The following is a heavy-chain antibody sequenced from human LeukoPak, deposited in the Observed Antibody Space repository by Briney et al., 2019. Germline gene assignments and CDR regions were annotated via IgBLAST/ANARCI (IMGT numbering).Heavy chain of an antibody. Sequence: APVKVSCKASGYTFTSYYMHWVRQAPGQGLEWMGIINPSGGSTSYAQKFQGRVTMTRDTSTSTVYMELSSLRSEDTAVYYCARVGYSYDSSGYYGFDYWGQGTLVTVSS. CDR1: GYTFTSYY. CDR2: INPSGGST. V-gene: IGHV1-46*01. J-gene: IGHJ4*02. CDR3: ARVGYSYDSSGYYGFDY. D-gene: IGHD3-22*01.